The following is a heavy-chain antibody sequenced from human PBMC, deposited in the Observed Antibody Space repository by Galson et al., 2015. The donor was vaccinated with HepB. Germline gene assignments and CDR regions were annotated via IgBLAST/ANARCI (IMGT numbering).Heavy chain of an antibody. CDR3: AKNPASYDYYNMDV. D-gene: IGHD2/OR15-2a*01. J-gene: IGHJ6*02. CDR1: GFSFISYN. Sequence: SLRLSCPTSGFSFISYNMNWVRQAPGRGLEWVSYISSGGTKYYADSVKGRFTISRDNAQKSLYLHMSSLRAEDTGIYYCAKNPASYDYYNMDVWGQGTTVTVSS. CDR2: ISSGGTK. V-gene: IGHV3-48*03.